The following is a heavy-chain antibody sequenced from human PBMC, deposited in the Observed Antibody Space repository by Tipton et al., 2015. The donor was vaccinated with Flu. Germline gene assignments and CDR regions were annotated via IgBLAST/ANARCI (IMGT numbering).Heavy chain of an antibody. Sequence: TLSLTCTVSGGSIGGSVRGTGYYWARVREPPGEGLGWIAGIDRIGRTYYRPSLKSRATISGDTSKNQFSLKPSSVTAADTAVYYCARGLRGQWLVRSTGVDYWGQGTLVTVSS. D-gene: IGHD6-19*01. CDR3: ARGLRGQWLVRSTGVDY. CDR1: GGSIGGSVRGTGYY. J-gene: IGHJ4*02. V-gene: IGHV4-39*07. CDR2: IDRIGRT.